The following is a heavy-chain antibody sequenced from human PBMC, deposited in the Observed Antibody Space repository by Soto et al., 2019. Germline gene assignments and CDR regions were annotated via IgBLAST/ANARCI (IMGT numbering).Heavy chain of an antibody. J-gene: IGHJ5*02. Sequence: PSETLSLTCSVSGGSISSSSYFWGWIRQPPGKGLEWIGSIYYSGSTYYNPSLKSRVTVSVDTSKNQFSLKLSSVTAADTAVYYCAGGSPVLPWFAQPNWFDPWGQGTLVT. CDR1: GGSISSSSYF. CDR2: IYYSGST. V-gene: IGHV4-39*01. D-gene: IGHD3-10*01. CDR3: AGGSPVLPWFAQPNWFDP.